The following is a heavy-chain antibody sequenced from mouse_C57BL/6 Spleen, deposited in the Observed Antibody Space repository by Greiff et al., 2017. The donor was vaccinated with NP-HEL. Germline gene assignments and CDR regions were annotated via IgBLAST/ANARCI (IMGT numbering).Heavy chain of an antibody. J-gene: IGHJ1*03. Sequence: EVKLEESGTVLARPGASVKMSCKTSGYTFTSYWMHWVKQRPGQGLEWIGAIYPGNSDTSYNQKFKGKAKLTAVTSASTSYMELSSLTNEDSAVYYCTRVDYYGRNWYFDVWGTGTTVTVSS. CDR3: TRVDYYGRNWYFDV. CDR2: IYPGNSDT. D-gene: IGHD1-1*01. V-gene: IGHV1-5*01. CDR1: GYTFTSYW.